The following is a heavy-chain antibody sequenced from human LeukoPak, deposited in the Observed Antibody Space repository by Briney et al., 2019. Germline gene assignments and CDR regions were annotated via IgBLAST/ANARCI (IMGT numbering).Heavy chain of an antibody. CDR3: AKDLSVEMASEARGF. Sequence: PGGSLRLSCAASGFTFSSYGMHWVRQAPGKGLEWVAVIWYDGSNKYYADSVKGRFTISRDNSKNTLYLQMNSLRAEDTAVHYCAKDLSVEMASEARGFGGQGTLVTVSS. J-gene: IGHJ4*02. CDR1: GFTFSSYG. D-gene: IGHD5-24*01. V-gene: IGHV3-33*06. CDR2: IWYDGSNK.